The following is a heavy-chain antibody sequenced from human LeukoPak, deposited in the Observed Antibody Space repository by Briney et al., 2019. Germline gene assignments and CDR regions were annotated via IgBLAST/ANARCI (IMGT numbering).Heavy chain of an antibody. CDR2: SGADDGTT. V-gene: IGHV3-23*01. CDR3: AKALNYWYFDL. Sequence: GGSLRLSCAASGFTFSSYDMSWVRQAPGKGLEWVSASGADDGTTYADSVKGQFTISRDNSKNTLYLQMNSLRVEDTATYYCAKALNYWYFDLWGRGSLVTVSS. J-gene: IGHJ2*01. CDR1: GFTFSSYD.